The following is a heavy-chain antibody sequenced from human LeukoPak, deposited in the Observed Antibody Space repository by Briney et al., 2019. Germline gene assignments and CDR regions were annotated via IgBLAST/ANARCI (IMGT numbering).Heavy chain of an antibody. CDR2: IIPIFGIA. CDR3: ARDYSDRYNWFDP. Sequence: RASVKVSCKASGGTFSSYAISWVRQAPGQGLEWMGRIIPIFGIANYAQKFQGRVTITADKSTSTAYMELSSLRSEDTAVCYCARDYSDRYNWFDPWGQGTLVTVSS. CDR1: GGTFSSYA. J-gene: IGHJ5*02. D-gene: IGHD4-11*01. V-gene: IGHV1-69*04.